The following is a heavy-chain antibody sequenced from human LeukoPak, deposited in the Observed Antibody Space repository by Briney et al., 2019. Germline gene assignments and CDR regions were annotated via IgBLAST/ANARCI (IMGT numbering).Heavy chain of an antibody. D-gene: IGHD5-18*01. CDR3: AEHGYTASPYFLDF. CDR1: SGSINSYY. J-gene: IGHJ4*02. Sequence: SETLSLTCTVSSGSINSYYWGWGWQPAGRGLEWIGRIYTTGKTDYNPSLKSRLTMSVDTSKRLFSLNLRSVTAADTAIYYCAEHGYTASPYFLDFWSQGTLVTVSS. V-gene: IGHV4-4*07. CDR2: IYTTGKT.